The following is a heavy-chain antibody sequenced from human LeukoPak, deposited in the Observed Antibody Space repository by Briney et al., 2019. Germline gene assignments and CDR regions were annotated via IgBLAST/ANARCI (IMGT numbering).Heavy chain of an antibody. D-gene: IGHD1-26*01. CDR2: ISSSGSGGNT. Sequence: GGSLRLSCAASGFSVSSNYMSWVRQAPGKGLEWVSGISSSGSGGNTYYADSVKGRFTISRDNSKNKVYLQMSSLRAEDTAVYYCAKPYSGSYYFDYWGQGTLVTVSS. J-gene: IGHJ4*02. V-gene: IGHV3-23*01. CDR1: GFSVSSNY. CDR3: AKPYSGSYYFDY.